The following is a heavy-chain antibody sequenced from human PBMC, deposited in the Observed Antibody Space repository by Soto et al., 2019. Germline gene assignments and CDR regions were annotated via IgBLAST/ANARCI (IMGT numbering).Heavy chain of an antibody. D-gene: IGHD6-6*01. V-gene: IGHV3-11*01. CDR2: IRSSGATR. CDR3: ARLRYSSSSRYYMDV. CDR1: GFTFSDYQ. Sequence: QVQLVESGGGLVKPGGSLRLSCTASGFTFSDYQMNWVRQAPGRGQEWVSYIRSSGATRFYADSLKGRFTVSRDNANNSLFLQLNSLRAADTDVYYCARLRYSSSSRYYMDVWGKGTTVTVSS. J-gene: IGHJ6*03.